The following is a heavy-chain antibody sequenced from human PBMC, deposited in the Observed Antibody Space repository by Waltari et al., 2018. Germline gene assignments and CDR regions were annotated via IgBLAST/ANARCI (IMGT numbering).Heavy chain of an antibody. CDR3: VRDSSGTY. D-gene: IGHD3-22*01. Sequence: EVQLVESGGGLVQPGGSLRLSCAASGFTFSSHWMEWVRQTPGKGLVWVSGIKSDGSSTSYADSVKGRVTISRDNAKNTLYLQMNSLRAEDTAVYYCVRDSSGTYWGQGTQVTVSS. V-gene: IGHV3-74*01. CDR2: IKSDGSST. J-gene: IGHJ4*02. CDR1: GFTFSSHW.